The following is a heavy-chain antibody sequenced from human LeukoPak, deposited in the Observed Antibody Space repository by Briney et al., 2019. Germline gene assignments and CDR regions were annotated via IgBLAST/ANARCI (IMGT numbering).Heavy chain of an antibody. CDR1: GGSVSSGSYY. Sequence: SETLSLTCTVSGGSVSSGSYYWSWIRQPPGKGLEWIGEINHSGSTNYNPSLKSRVTISVDTSKNQFSLKLSSVTAADTAVYYCARVGGDYGSGSYCLTSWGQGTLVTVSS. CDR3: ARVGGDYGSGSYCLTS. J-gene: IGHJ5*02. D-gene: IGHD3-10*01. V-gene: IGHV4-61*01. CDR2: INHSGST.